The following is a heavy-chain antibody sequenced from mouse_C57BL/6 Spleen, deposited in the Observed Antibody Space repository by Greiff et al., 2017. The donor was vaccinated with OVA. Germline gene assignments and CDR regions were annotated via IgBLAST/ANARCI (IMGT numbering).Heavy chain of an antibody. J-gene: IGHJ2*01. V-gene: IGHV5-4*01. CDR3: ARDEITTEVVRGGNFDD. CDR2: ISDGGSYT. D-gene: IGHD1-1*01. Sequence: EVMLVESGGGLVKPGGSLKLSCAASGFTFSSYAMSWVRQTPEKRLEWVATISDGGSYTYYPDNVKGRFTISRDNAKNTLYLQMSHLTSEDTTMYDCARDEITTEVVRGGNFDDWGQGTTLTVSS. CDR1: GFTFSSYA.